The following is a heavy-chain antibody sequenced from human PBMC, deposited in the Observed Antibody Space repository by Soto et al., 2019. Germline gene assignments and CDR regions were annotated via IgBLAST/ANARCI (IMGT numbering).Heavy chain of an antibody. CDR1: GYTFTTYG. J-gene: IGHJ3*02. D-gene: IGHD5-18*01. Sequence: ASVKVSCKASGYTFTTYGISWVRQAPGQRLEWMGWISAYNGNTNYAQKLQGRVTMTTDTSTSTAYMELRSLRSDDTAVYYCARDRGYSYGHDGFDIWGHGTMVTVSS. CDR3: ARDRGYSYGHDGFDI. V-gene: IGHV1-18*01. CDR2: ISAYNGNT.